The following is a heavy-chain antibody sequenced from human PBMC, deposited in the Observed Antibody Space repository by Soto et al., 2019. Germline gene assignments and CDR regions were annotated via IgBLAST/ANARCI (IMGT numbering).Heavy chain of an antibody. CDR3: ARGGYSSSSALNAFDI. CDR2: TYYRSKWYN. CDR1: GDSVSSNSAA. V-gene: IGHV6-1*01. J-gene: IGHJ3*02. D-gene: IGHD6-6*01. Sequence: QSQTLSLTCAISGDSVSSNSAAWNWIRQSPSRGLEWLGRTYYRSKWYNDYAVSVKSRITINPDTSKNQFSLQLNSVTHEDTAVYYCARGGYSSSSALNAFDIWGQGTMVTVSS.